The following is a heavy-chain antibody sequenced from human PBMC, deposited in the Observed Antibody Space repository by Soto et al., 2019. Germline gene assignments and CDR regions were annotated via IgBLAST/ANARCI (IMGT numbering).Heavy chain of an antibody. V-gene: IGHV4-59*01. CDR1: ADSISSYY. J-gene: IGHJ3*02. D-gene: IGHD1-26*01. Sequence: QVQLQESGPGLVKPSETLSLTCTVSADSISSYYWSWIRQPPGKGLEWIGYIYRSGSANYNPSLQSRVTISVDTSKDQSSLKLSSVTAADTAVYYCARDAPYLLDAFEMWGQGTVVTVSS. CDR2: IYRSGSA. CDR3: ARDAPYLLDAFEM.